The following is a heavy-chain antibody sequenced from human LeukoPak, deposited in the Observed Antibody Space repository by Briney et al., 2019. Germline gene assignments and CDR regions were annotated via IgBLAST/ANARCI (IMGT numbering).Heavy chain of an antibody. CDR2: IRYDGSNN. D-gene: IGHD3-16*01. V-gene: IGHV3-30*02. J-gene: IGHJ6*03. CDR1: GFTFSSYG. Sequence: HPGGSLRLSCAASGFTFSSYGMHWVRQAPGKGLEWVAFIRYDGSNNYYADSVKGRFTISRDNSKNTLYLQMNSLRAEDTAVYYCAKVFRGLREYYYYMDVWGKGTTVTVSS. CDR3: AKVFRGLREYYYYMDV.